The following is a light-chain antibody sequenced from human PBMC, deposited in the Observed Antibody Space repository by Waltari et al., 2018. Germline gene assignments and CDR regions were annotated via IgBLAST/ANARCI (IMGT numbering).Light chain of an antibody. CDR3: NSRDSSGNHVV. V-gene: IGLV3-19*01. CDR2: GKN. CDR1: RLRSSY. J-gene: IGLJ2*01. Sequence: SSELPQDPAVSLALGQTVRTTCQGDRLRSSYASWYQQKPGQAPVLVTYGKNNRPSGIPDRFSGSSSGNTASLTISGAQAEDEADYYCNSRDSSGNHVVFGGGTKLTVL.